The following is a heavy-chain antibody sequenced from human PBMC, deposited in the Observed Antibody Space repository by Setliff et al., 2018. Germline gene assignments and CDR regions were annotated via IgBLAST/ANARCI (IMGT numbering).Heavy chain of an antibody. CDR1: GFTFSTYW. V-gene: IGHV3-7*01. Sequence: GGSLRLSCAASGFTFSTYWMTWIRQAPGKGLEWVANINQGGGDQFYVDSVRGRFIISRDNAKNSLYLHMNSLRADDTAVYYCSRDVYDFRTGQADPWGQGTLVTVSS. CDR2: INQGGGDQ. J-gene: IGHJ5*02. D-gene: IGHD3-3*01. CDR3: SRDVYDFRTGQADP.